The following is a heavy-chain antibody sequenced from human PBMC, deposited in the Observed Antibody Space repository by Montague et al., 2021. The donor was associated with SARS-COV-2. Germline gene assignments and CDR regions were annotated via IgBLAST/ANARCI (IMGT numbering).Heavy chain of an antibody. D-gene: IGHD1-1*01. CDR2: TYYRSKWYN. V-gene: IGHV6-1*01. J-gene: IGHJ6*02. Sequence: CAISGDSVSSNSATWNWVRQSPSRGLEWLGRTYYRSKWYNDYAVSVRGRVTINPDTSKNQFSLQLNSVTPEDTAMYYCTSGREGNYNVMDVWGQGTMVTASS. CDR3: TSGREGNYNVMDV. CDR1: GDSVSSNSAT.